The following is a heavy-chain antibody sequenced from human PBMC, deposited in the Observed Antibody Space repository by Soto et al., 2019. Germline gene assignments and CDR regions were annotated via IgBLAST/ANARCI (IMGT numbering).Heavy chain of an antibody. CDR2: IYPGDSDT. Sequence: ESLKISCKGSGYSFTSYWIGWVRQMPGKGLEWMGIIYPGDSDTRYSPSFQGQVTISADKSISTAYLQWSSLKASDTAMYCCARQGRNVLRYFDWYFDYWGQGTLVTVSS. J-gene: IGHJ4*02. V-gene: IGHV5-51*01. D-gene: IGHD3-9*01. CDR1: GYSFTSYW. CDR3: ARQGRNVLRYFDWYFDY.